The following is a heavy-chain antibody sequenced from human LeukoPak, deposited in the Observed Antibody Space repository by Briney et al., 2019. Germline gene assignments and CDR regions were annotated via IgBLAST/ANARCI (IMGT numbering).Heavy chain of an antibody. CDR1: GFSFSNYN. Sequence: PGGSLRLSCAASGFSFSNYNFNWVRQAPGKGLEWVAYIRGSGGTIYYADSVKGRVTISRDNAENSVYLQMISLRAEDTAVYFCARDPGVSPWVWYFDLWGRGTLVTVSS. V-gene: IGHV3-48*04. D-gene: IGHD1-26*01. CDR2: IRGSGGTI. J-gene: IGHJ2*01. CDR3: ARDPGVSPWVWYFDL.